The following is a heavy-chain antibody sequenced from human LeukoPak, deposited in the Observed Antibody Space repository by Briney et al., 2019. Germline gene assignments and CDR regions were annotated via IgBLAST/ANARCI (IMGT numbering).Heavy chain of an antibody. CDR3: ARGRGSGSSYWFDP. Sequence: PGGSLRLSCAASGFTFSSYAMSWVRQAPGKGLEWVSAISGSGGSTYYADSVKGRFTISRDNSKNTLYLQMNSLRAEDTALYHCARGRGSGSSYWFDPWGQGTLVTVSS. V-gene: IGHV3-23*01. D-gene: IGHD3-10*01. CDR1: GFTFSSYA. J-gene: IGHJ5*02. CDR2: ISGSGGST.